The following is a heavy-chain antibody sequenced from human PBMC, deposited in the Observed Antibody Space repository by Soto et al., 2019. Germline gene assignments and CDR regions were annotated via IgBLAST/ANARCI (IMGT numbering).Heavy chain of an antibody. CDR3: AHRILRTVFGLVTTTAIYFDF. CDR2: IYWDDDM. Sequence: QITLNESGPTVVKPAETLTLTCTFSGFSLTTSGVGVSWIRQSPGKAPEWLALIYWDDDMRYSASLKSRLTSTKDTSKNQVVLTMASVDPADTATYYCAHRILRTVFGLVTTTAIYFDFWGQGTPVVVSS. D-gene: IGHD3-3*01. J-gene: IGHJ4*02. V-gene: IGHV2-5*02. CDR1: GFSLTTSGVG.